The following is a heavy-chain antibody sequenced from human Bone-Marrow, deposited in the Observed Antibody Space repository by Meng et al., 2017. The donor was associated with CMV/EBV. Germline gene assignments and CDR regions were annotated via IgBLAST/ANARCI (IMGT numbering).Heavy chain of an antibody. CDR3: AKDADYGELMLYYYYYGMDV. D-gene: IGHD4-17*01. J-gene: IGHJ6*02. CDR2: IRYDGSNK. V-gene: IGHV3-30*02. CDR1: GFTFSSYG. Sequence: GGSLRLSCAASGFTFSSYGMHWVRQAPGKGLEWVAFIRYDGSNKYYADSVKGRFTISRDNSKNTLYLQMNSLRAEDTAVYYCAKDADYGELMLYYYYYGMDVWGQGTTVTSP.